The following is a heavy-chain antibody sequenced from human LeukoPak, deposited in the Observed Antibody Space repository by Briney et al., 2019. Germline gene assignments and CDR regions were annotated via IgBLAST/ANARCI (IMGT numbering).Heavy chain of an antibody. Sequence: PGGSLRLSCAASGFAFSSYGVHWVRQAPGRELEWVAFIQYDGNNEYYADSVKGRFTISRDNSKNTLYLQMNSLRAEDTAVYYCAKARGCCSSTSCYLVRGFDYWGQGTLVTVSS. CDR1: GFAFSSYG. D-gene: IGHD2-2*01. J-gene: IGHJ4*02. CDR3: AKARGCCSSTSCYLVRGFDY. CDR2: IQYDGNNE. V-gene: IGHV3-30*02.